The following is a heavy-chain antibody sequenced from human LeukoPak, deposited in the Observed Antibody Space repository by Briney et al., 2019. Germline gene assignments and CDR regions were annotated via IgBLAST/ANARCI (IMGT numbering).Heavy chain of an antibody. D-gene: IGHD1-26*01. CDR2: IIPILGIA. Sequence: ASVKVSCKASGGTLSSYAISWVRQAPGQGLEWMGRIIPILGIANYAQKFQGRVTITADKSTSTAYKELSSLRSEDTAVYYCARAPRWELLGAFDYWGQGTLVTVSS. CDR1: GGTLSSYA. J-gene: IGHJ4*02. CDR3: ARAPRWELLGAFDY. V-gene: IGHV1-69*04.